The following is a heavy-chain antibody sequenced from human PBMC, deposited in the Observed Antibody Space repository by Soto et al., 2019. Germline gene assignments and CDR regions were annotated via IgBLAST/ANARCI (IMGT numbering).Heavy chain of an antibody. V-gene: IGHV4-34*01. CDR2: INDSGNI. J-gene: IGHJ6*03. D-gene: IGHD3-10*01. Sequence: QVQLQQWGAGLLKPSETLSLTCAVYGGSFSGYQWTWLRQTPGKGLEWIGEINDSGNINYNPSLKSRVTILLDTPKKQISLKLSSVTAADTAVYYCARGLILWFGELSRRGGYYYDMDVWGEGTRVIVSS. CDR3: ARGLILWFGELSRRGGYYYDMDV. CDR1: GGSFSGYQ.